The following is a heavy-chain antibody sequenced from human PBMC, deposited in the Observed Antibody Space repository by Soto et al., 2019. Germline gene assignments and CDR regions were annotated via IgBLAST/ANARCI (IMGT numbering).Heavy chain of an antibody. Sequence: GGSLRLSCAASGFTVSSNYMSWVRQAPGKGLEWVSVIYSGGSTYYAVSVKGRFTISRDNSKNTLYLQMTSLRAEDTAVYYCAKQAGSGRYYNVGSGGHFDHWGQGTLVTVSS. CDR3: AKQAGSGRYYNVGSGGHFDH. V-gene: IGHV3-66*04. D-gene: IGHD3-10*01. CDR1: GFTVSSNY. CDR2: IYSGGST. J-gene: IGHJ4*02.